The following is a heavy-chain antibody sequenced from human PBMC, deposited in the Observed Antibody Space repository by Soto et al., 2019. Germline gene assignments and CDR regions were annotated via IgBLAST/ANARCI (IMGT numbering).Heavy chain of an antibody. V-gene: IGHV4-59*11. CDR3: ARGAGRGYSYGYWFDP. J-gene: IGHJ5*02. Sequence: PSETLSLTCTVSGGSINNHYWSWIRQPPGKGLEWLGYVYYNGITNYNPSLKSRVTISVDTSKNQFSLKLSSVTAADTAVYYCARGAGRGYSYGYWFDPWGQGTLVTVSS. CDR2: VYYNGIT. D-gene: IGHD5-18*01. CDR1: GGSINNHY.